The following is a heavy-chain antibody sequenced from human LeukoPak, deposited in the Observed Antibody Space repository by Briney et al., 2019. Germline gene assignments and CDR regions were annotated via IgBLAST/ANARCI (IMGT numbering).Heavy chain of an antibody. CDR2: IIPIFGTA. CDR3: AREMYDILTGRYPYYYYGMDV. J-gene: IGHJ6*04. Sequence: GASVKVSCKASGGTFSSYAISWVRQAPGQGLEWMGGIIPIFGTANYAQKFQDRVTITADESTSTAYMELSSLRSEDTAVYYCAREMYDILTGRYPYYYYGMDVWGKGTTVTVSS. CDR1: GGTFSSYA. V-gene: IGHV1-69*13. D-gene: IGHD3-9*01.